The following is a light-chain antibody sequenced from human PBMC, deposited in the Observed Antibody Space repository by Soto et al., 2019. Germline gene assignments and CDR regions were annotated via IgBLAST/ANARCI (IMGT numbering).Light chain of an antibody. J-gene: IGLJ1*01. V-gene: IGLV2-14*03. CDR2: EVS. CDR3: SSYTTSSTLV. CDR1: SSDVGGYNF. Sequence: QSALTQPASVFGSPGQSITISCTGTSSDVGGYNFVSWYQQHPGKAPKLIIYEVSSRPSGVSNRFSGSKSGNTASLTISGLQPEDEADYYCSSYTTSSTLVFGTGTKVTVL.